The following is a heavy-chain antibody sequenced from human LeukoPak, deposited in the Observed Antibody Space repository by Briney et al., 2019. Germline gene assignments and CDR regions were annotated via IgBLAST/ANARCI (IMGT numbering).Heavy chain of an antibody. D-gene: IGHD1-7*01. J-gene: IGHJ6*02. Sequence: TSETLSLTCTVSGGSISSYYWSWIRQPPGKGLEWIGYIYYSGSTNYNPSLKSRVTISVDTSKNQFSLKLSSVTAADTAVYYCARDNWNYGSSMDVWGQGTTVTVSS. CDR1: GGSISSYY. CDR3: ARDNWNYGSSMDV. V-gene: IGHV4-59*01. CDR2: IYYSGST.